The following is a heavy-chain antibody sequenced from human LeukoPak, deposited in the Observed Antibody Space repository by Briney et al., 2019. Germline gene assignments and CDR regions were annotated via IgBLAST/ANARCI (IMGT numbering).Heavy chain of an antibody. CDR2: ISPTYSI. CDR1: GFIFSSYA. Sequence: PGGSLRLSCAASGFIFSSYAMNWVRQAPGKGLEWVSYISPTYSIYYSDSVRGRFTISRDNAKNSLYLQMNSLRDEDTAVYYCARDHNWGFDYWGQGTLVTVSS. J-gene: IGHJ4*02. CDR3: ARDHNWGFDY. D-gene: IGHD7-27*01. V-gene: IGHV3-48*02.